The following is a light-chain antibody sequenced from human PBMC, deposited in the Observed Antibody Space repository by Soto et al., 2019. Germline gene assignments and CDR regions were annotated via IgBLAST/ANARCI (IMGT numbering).Light chain of an antibody. J-gene: IGLJ1*01. V-gene: IGLV2-14*03. CDR3: ISYTDRQSYL. CDR2: AVS. CDR1: SSDIGSYNH. Sequence: QSALTQPASVSGSPGQSITISCSGTSSDIGSYNHVAWYQQFPGKSPKLMIYAVSDRPSGVSDRFSGSKSGITASLTISGLQTEDEADYYCISYTDRQSYLFGTVTKLTVL.